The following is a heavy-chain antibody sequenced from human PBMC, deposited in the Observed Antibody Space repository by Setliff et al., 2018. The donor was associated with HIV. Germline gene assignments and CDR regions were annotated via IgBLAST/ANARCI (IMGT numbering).Heavy chain of an antibody. J-gene: IGHJ5*02. V-gene: IGHV4-39*01. CDR1: AGSISSSSYY. CDR3: ARYRYYYDSSGYGRWFDP. D-gene: IGHD3-22*01. Sequence: SETLSLTCNVSAGSISSSSYYWGWIRQSPGKGLEWIGYIFYTGRTYYNPSLKSRVTISVDTSKNQFSLRLNSVTAADTAVYYCARYRYYYDSSGYGRWFDPWGQGTLVTVSS. CDR2: IFYTGRT.